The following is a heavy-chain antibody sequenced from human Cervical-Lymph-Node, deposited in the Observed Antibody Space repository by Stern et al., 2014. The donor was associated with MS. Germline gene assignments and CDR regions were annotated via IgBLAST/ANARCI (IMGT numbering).Heavy chain of an antibody. CDR1: GYNFVGQW. J-gene: IGHJ2*01. V-gene: IGHV5-51*01. Sequence: EVQLVQSGAEVKKPGESLKISCKGFGYNFVGQWIGWVRQMPGKGLEWMATVDPDDSDTRYSPSFQGQVIISADKSINTAYLQWSSLKASDTAMYYCARHAADDWYFDLWGRGTLVTVSS. D-gene: IGHD2-15*01. CDR3: ARHAADDWYFDL. CDR2: VDPDDSDT.